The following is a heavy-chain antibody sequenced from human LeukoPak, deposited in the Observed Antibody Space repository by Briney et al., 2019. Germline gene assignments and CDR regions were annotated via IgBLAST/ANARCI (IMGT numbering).Heavy chain of an antibody. V-gene: IGHV3-7*03. D-gene: IGHD3-10*01. J-gene: IGHJ6*03. CDR2: IKQDGSEK. CDR3: ARDRVVVRGVTKGYMDV. Sequence: GGSLRLSCAASGFTFSSYWMSWVRQAPGKGLEWVANIKQDGSEKYYVDSVEGRFTISRDNAKNSLYLQMNSLRAEDTAVYYCARDRVVVRGVTKGYMDVWGKGTTVTVSS. CDR1: GFTFSSYW.